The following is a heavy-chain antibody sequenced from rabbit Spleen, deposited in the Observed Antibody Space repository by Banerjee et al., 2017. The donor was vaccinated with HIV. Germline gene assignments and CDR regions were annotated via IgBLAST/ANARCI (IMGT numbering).Heavy chain of an antibody. D-gene: IGHD8-1*01. CDR3: ARDTGTSFSTYGMDL. J-gene: IGHJ6*01. CDR1: GLDFGSKV. CDR2: IASGNSGYT. Sequence: QEQLVESGGGLVQPEGSLTLTCKASGLDFGSKVVCWVRQAPGKGLEWIACIASGNSGYTYYATWATGRFTISKTSSTTVTLQMTSLTAADTATYFCARDTGTSFSTYGMDLWGPGTLVTVS. V-gene: IGHV1S45*01.